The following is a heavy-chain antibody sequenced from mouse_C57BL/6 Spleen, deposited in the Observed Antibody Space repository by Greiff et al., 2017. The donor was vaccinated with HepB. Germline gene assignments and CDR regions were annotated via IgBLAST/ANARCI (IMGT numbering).Heavy chain of an antibody. CDR2: ISYDGSN. J-gene: IGHJ2*01. CDR3: ARHYDYDGPFDY. CDR1: GYSITSGYY. V-gene: IGHV3-6*01. Sequence: EVQLQESGPGLVKPSQSLSLTCSVTGYSITSGYYWNWIRQFPGNKLEWMGYISYDGSNNYNPSLKNLISITRDTSKNQFFLKLNSVTTEDTATYYCARHYDYDGPFDYWGQGTTLTVSS. D-gene: IGHD2-4*01.